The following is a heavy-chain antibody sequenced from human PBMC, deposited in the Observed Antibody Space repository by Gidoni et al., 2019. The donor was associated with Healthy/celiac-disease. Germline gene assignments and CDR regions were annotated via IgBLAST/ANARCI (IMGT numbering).Heavy chain of an antibody. CDR3: ASAYYDFWSGYYTVDNWFDP. J-gene: IGHJ5*02. D-gene: IGHD3-3*01. CDR2: IYYSGST. CDR1: GGHISSSSYY. V-gene: IGHV4-39*01. Sequence: QLQLQESGQGLVKPSETLSLTCTVYGGHISSSSYYWGWIRQPPGKGLVWIGSIYYSGSTYYNPSLKSRVTISVDTSKNQFSLKLSSVTAADTAVYYCASAYYDFWSGYYTVDNWFDPWGQGTLVTVSS.